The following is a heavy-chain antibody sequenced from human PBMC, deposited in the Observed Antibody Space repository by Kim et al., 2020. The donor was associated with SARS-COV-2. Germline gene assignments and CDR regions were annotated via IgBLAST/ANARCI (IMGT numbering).Heavy chain of an antibody. V-gene: IGHV4-39*01. D-gene: IGHD3-16*01. Sequence: SETLSLTCTVSGGSISSSSYYWGWIRQPPGKGLEWIGSIYYSGSTYYNPSLKSRVTISVDTSKNQFSLKLSSVTAADTAVYYCARWGRQAHVFDIWGQGTKVTVSS. CDR3: ARWGRQAHVFDI. CDR2: IYYSGST. CDR1: GGSISSSSYY. J-gene: IGHJ3*02.